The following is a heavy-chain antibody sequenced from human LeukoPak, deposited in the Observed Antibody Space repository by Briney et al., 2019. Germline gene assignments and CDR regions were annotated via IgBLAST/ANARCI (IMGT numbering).Heavy chain of an antibody. D-gene: IGHD3-22*01. J-gene: IGHJ3*02. CDR1: GGSISSYY. CDR3: ARAGLNSIVYYYKFFFLDI. Sequence: PSETLSLTCTVSGGSISSYYWSWIRQPAGKGLEWIGRIYTSGSTNYNPSLKSRVTMSVDTSKNQFSLKLSSVTAADTAVYYCARAGLNSIVYYYKFFFLDIGAQGTMVTV. V-gene: IGHV4-4*07. CDR2: IYTSGST.